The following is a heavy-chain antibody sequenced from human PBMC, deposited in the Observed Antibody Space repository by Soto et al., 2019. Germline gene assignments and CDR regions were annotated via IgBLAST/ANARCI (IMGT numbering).Heavy chain of an antibody. J-gene: IGHJ6*02. CDR2: LVGSGADI. V-gene: IGHV3-23*01. Sequence: CAMNRVSKKTRKGLQWVSGLVGSGADINYADSVRGRFTVSRDNSRNTLYLQMNSLRDEDTAIYFFFKDHNANNDVLEALAMRGRGTTVTVSS. CDR1: CA. D-gene: IGHD3-3*01. CDR3: FKDHNANNDVLEALAM.